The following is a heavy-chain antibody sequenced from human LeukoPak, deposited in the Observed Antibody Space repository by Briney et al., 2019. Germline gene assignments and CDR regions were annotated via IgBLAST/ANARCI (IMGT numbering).Heavy chain of an antibody. V-gene: IGHV3-23*01. CDR2: IRGSGGST. CDR1: GFTFSSYA. Sequence: GGSLRLSCAASGFTFSSYAMSWVRRAPGKGLEWVSAIRGSGGSTYYADSVKGRFTISRDNSKNTLYLQMNSLRAEDTAVYYCAKDRHCSGGSCYGGPIDYWGQGTLVTVSS. CDR3: AKDRHCSGGSCYGGPIDY. D-gene: IGHD2-15*01. J-gene: IGHJ4*02.